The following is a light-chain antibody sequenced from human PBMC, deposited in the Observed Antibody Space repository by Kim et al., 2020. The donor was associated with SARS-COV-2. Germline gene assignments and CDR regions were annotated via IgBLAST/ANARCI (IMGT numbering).Light chain of an antibody. CDR1: SSDIGGCKY. J-gene: IGLJ1*01. CDR2: DVT. CDR3: CSCTDTYTYV. V-gene: IGLV2-11*01. Sequence: QSALTQPRSVSASPGQSVTISCTGNSSDIGGCKYVSWYQHYPGKAPKLMIYDVTKRPFGVPDRFSGSKSGYTASLTISGLQADDEADYYCCSCTDTYTYVFGTGTKVTVL.